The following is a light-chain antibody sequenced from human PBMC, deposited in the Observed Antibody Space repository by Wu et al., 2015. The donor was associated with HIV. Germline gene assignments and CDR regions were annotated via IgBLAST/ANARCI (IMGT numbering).Light chain of an antibody. Sequence: EIVLTQSPTSLSVSPGERATLSCRASQSVRSNLAWYQQKPGQAPRLLIYGASTRATGIPARFSGSGSGTDFTLTISSLQSEDFAVYYCQQYNIWPPLIFGGGTKVEIK. J-gene: IGKJ4*01. CDR3: QQYNIWPPLI. CDR1: QSVRSN. CDR2: GAS. V-gene: IGKV3-15*01.